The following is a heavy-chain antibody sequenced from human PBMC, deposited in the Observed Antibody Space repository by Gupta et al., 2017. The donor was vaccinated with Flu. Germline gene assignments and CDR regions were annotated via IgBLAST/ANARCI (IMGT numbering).Heavy chain of an antibody. CDR2: ISSSSSYI. D-gene: IGHD3-22*01. Sequence: WVSSISSSSSYIYYADSVKGRFTISIDNAKKSLYLQMNSLRAEETAVYYCARNDYDSSDYRNYYYYGMDVWGQGTTVTVSS. V-gene: IGHV3-21*01. CDR3: ARNDYDSSDYRNYYYYGMDV. J-gene: IGHJ6*02.